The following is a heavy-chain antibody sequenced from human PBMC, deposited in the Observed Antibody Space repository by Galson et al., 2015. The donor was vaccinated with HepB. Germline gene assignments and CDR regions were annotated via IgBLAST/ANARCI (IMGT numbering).Heavy chain of an antibody. D-gene: IGHD5-12*01. J-gene: IGHJ6*02. CDR2: ISSDGTTK. CDR3: ARIGDGYDHMGVYFNNGMDV. Sequence: SLRLSCAASGFTFSNYGFHWIRQPPGKGLEWVAVISSDGTTKNYADSVKGRFTISRDNSESTLSLEMNSLRSDDRAVYCCARIGDGYDHMGVYFNNGMDVWGQGTTVTVAS. CDR1: GFTFSNYG. V-gene: IGHV3-30*04.